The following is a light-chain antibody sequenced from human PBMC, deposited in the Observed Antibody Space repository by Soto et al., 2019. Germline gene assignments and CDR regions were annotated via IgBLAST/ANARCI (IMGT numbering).Light chain of an antibody. V-gene: IGLV1-44*01. CDR2: IDH. J-gene: IGLJ1*01. CDR1: SSNIEGNT. Sequence: QSALTQPPSLSGTPGQSVTISCSGSSSNIEGNTVHWYQHLPGTAPKLLIYIDHNRPSGIPDRFSGSKSGTSASLAISGLQSDDEADYYCAAWDDSLNGRVFGTGTKLTVL. CDR3: AAWDDSLNGRV.